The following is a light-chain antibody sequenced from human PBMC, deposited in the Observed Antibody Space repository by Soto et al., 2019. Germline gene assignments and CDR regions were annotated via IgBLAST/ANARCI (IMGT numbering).Light chain of an antibody. CDR1: QSIGRL. Sequence: DIQMTQSPSTLSASVGDRVTITCRASQSIGRLLAWYQPQPGKAPKLLIYEASSLEKGVPARFGGSGSGTEFTLIISGLQPDDSATYYCQQYTNTNNPWMFGQGTKLDI. CDR3: QQYTNTNNPWM. V-gene: IGKV1-5*03. CDR2: EAS. J-gene: IGKJ2*01.